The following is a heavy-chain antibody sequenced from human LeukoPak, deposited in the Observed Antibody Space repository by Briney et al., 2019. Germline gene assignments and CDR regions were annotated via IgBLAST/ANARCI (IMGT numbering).Heavy chain of an antibody. Sequence: PGGSLRLSCAASGFTFSSYEMNWVRQAPGKGLEWVSYISSSGSTIYYADSVKGRFTISRDNAKNSLYLQMNSLRAEDTAVYYCARTIVFDYGGNQYYFDYWGQGTLVTVSS. J-gene: IGHJ4*02. D-gene: IGHD4-23*01. V-gene: IGHV3-48*03. CDR1: GFTFSSYE. CDR3: ARTIVFDYGGNQYYFDY. CDR2: ISSSGSTI.